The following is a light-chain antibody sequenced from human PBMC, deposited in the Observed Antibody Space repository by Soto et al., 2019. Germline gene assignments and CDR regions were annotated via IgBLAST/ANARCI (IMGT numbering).Light chain of an antibody. V-gene: IGKV2-24*01. CDR2: QIS. J-gene: IGKJ1*01. CDR1: QSLVYSDGNTY. Sequence: DVVLTQTPLSSPVTLGQPASISCRSSQSLVYSDGNTYLSWLQQRPGQAPRLLIYQISNRFSGVPDRFSGSGAGTDFTLKISRVDAEDVAVYYCMQFAHFPRTFGQGTNLEI. CDR3: MQFAHFPRT.